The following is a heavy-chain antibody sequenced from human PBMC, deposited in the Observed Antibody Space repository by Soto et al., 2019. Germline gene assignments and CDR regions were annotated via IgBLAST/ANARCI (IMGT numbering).Heavy chain of an antibody. CDR3: ARSSGYYYVDY. Sequence: QVQLVQSGAEVKKPGASVKVSCKASGYTFTSYAMHWVRQAPGHRLEWMGWINAGNGNTKYSQKFQGRVTITRDTSASTAYMELSSLRSEDTAVYYGARSSGYYYVDYWGQGTLVTVSS. V-gene: IGHV1-3*01. CDR2: INAGNGNT. D-gene: IGHD3-22*01. CDR1: GYTFTSYA. J-gene: IGHJ4*02.